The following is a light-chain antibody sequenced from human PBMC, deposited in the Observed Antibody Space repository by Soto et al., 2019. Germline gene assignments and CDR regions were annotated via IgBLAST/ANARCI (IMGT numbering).Light chain of an antibody. V-gene: IGKV1-9*01. J-gene: IGKJ1*01. Sequence: IHLTQSPSSLSASVGDRVTITCRASQDISSYLAWYQQYPGRAPKLLIYLASTLESGVPSRFSGSGSGTDFTLTISSLQPEDFATYYCQQLDSDPPWTFGQGTRVEIK. CDR3: QQLDSDPPWT. CDR1: QDISSY. CDR2: LAS.